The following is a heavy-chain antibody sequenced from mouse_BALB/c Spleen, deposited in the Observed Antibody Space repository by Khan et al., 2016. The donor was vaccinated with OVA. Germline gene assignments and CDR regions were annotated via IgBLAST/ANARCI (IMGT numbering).Heavy chain of an antibody. V-gene: IGHV3-2*02. CDR3: ARRYYYGHWYFDV. CDR1: GYSITSDYA. Sequence: EVQLVESGPGLVKPSQSLSLTCTVTGYSITSDYAWNWIRQFPGNKLEWMGYISYSGSANYNPSLKSRISITRDTSENQFFLQLNSVTTDDAATYYCARRYYYGHWYFDVWGAGTTVTVSA. CDR2: ISYSGSA. D-gene: IGHD1-1*01. J-gene: IGHJ1*01.